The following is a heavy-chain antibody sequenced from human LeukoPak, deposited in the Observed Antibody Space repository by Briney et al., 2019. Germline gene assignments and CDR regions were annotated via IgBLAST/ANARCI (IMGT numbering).Heavy chain of an antibody. D-gene: IGHD3-9*01. CDR2: ISGSGGST. Sequence: GGSLRLSCAASGFTFSSYAMSWVRQAPGKGLEWVSAISGSGGSTYYTDSVKGRFTISRDNSKNTLYLQMNSLGVEDTAVYYCAKGTFDWSFPLYFDSWGQGILVTVSS. CDR1: GFTFSSYA. CDR3: AKGTFDWSFPLYFDS. V-gene: IGHV3-23*01. J-gene: IGHJ4*02.